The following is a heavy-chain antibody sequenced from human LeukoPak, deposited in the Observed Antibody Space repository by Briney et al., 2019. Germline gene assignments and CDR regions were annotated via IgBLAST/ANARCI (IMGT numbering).Heavy chain of an antibody. V-gene: IGHV3-48*01. Sequence: PGGSLRLSCAPSGFPFSRYSMNWVRQSPGKGLEWVAYISTNSRTIYSGDSVKGRFRISRDNDKSLLYLQMENLRVEDTAVYYCTTYFDTTGYFEEAYDTWGQGTLVTVSA. CDR2: ISTNSRTI. J-gene: IGHJ4*03. CDR1: GFPFSRYS. CDR3: TTYFDTTGYFEEAYDT. D-gene: IGHD3-22*01.